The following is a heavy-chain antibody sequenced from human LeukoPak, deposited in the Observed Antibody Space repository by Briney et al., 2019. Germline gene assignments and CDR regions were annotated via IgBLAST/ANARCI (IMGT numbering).Heavy chain of an antibody. CDR1: GFTFSSYW. J-gene: IGHJ3*02. D-gene: IGHD2-2*01. Sequence: PGGSLRLSCAASGFTFSSYWMSWVRQAPGKGLEWVANIKQDGSEKYYVDSVKGRFTISRDNAKNSLYLQMNSLRAEDTAVYYCARGCSSTSCYAWAFDIWGQGTMVTVSS. V-gene: IGHV3-7*01. CDR2: IKQDGSEK. CDR3: ARGCSSTSCYAWAFDI.